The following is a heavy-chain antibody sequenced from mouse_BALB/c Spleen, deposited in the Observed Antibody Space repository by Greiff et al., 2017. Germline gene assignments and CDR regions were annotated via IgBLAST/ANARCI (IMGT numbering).Heavy chain of an antibody. V-gene: IGHV5-12-1*01. Sequence: EVHLVESGGGLVKPGGSLKLSCAASGFAFSSYDMSWVRQTPEKRLEWVAYISSGGGSTYYPDTVKGRFTISRDNAKNTLYLQMSSLKSEDTAMYYCARGDWFACWGQGTLVTVSA. CDR1: GFAFSSYD. J-gene: IGHJ3*01. CDR3: ARGDWFAC. CDR2: ISSGGGST.